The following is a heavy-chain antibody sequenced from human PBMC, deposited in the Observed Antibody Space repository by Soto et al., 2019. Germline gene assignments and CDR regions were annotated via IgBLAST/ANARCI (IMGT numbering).Heavy chain of an antibody. J-gene: IGHJ5*01. V-gene: IGHV4-38-2*01. CDR1: CYSISSGYQ. CDR3: VRHRDYYGLGSSYNWFDS. Sequence: PSETLSLTCAVSCYSISSGYQWGWIRQPPGKGLEWIANIYHSGHTYYNPSLRSRVTISVDTSKNQFSVRLTSVTAADTAVYYCVRHRDYYGLGSSYNWFDSWGQGTLVTVSS. D-gene: IGHD3-10*01. CDR2: IYHSGHT.